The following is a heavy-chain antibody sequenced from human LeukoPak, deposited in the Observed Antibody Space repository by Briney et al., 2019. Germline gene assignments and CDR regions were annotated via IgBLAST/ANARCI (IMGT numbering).Heavy chain of an antibody. D-gene: IGHD2-15*01. Sequence: SETLSLTCTVSGGSISSYYWSWIRQHPGKGLEWIGYIYYSGSTYYNPSLKSRVTISVDTSKNQFSLKLSSVTAADTAVYYCARDKDSGGSRKAFDIWGQGTMVTVSS. J-gene: IGHJ3*02. CDR1: GGSISSYY. CDR2: IYYSGST. V-gene: IGHV4-59*06. CDR3: ARDKDSGGSRKAFDI.